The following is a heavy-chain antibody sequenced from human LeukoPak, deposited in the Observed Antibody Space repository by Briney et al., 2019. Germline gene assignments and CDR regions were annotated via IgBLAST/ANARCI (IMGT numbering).Heavy chain of an antibody. D-gene: IGHD3-22*01. CDR2: IYYSGST. Sequence: SSETLSLTCTVSGGSISSSSYYWGWIRQPPGKGLEWIGSIYYSGSTYYNPSLKSRVTISVDTSKNQFSLKLSSVTAADTAVYYCARPAGSGYHSFDYWGQGTLVTVSS. V-gene: IGHV4-39*01. CDR1: GGSISSSSYY. J-gene: IGHJ4*02. CDR3: ARPAGSGYHSFDY.